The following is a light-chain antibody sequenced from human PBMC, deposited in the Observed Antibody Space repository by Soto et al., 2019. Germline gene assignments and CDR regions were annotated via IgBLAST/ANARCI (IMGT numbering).Light chain of an antibody. Sequence: QSVLTQPASVSGSPGKSITISCTGTSSDVGGFNYVSWYQQYPGKAPKLLIYDVTNLPSGVSNRFSGSKSGNTASLTISGLQAEDEADYYCSPFTSINTVVFGGGTKVAVL. J-gene: IGLJ3*02. CDR2: DVT. CDR1: SSDVGGFNY. V-gene: IGLV2-14*01. CDR3: SPFTSINTVV.